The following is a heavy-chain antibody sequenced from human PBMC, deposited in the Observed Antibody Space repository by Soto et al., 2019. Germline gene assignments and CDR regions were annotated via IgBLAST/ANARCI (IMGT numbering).Heavy chain of an antibody. V-gene: IGHV3-33*01. Sequence: PGGSLRLSCAASGFTFSIYGMHWVRQAPGKGLEWVAALWYDGSEKSYADSVKGRFTISRGNSKNTLYLQMNSLRAEDTAVYYCARDPYYDIWTPPDYYFDYWGQGTLVTVSS. CDR3: ARDPYYDIWTPPDYYFDY. D-gene: IGHD3-9*01. J-gene: IGHJ4*02. CDR1: GFTFSIYG. CDR2: LWYDGSEK.